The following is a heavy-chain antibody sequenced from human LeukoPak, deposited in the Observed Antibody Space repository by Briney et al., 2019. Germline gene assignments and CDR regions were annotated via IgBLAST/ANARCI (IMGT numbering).Heavy chain of an antibody. CDR3: ASQNYGDYDAFDI. CDR2: IYHSAST. D-gene: IGHD4-17*01. CDR1: GYSISSGYY. J-gene: IGHJ3*02. Sequence: PSETLSLTCTVSGYSISSGYYWGWIRQPPGEGLEWIGSIYHSASTYYNPSLKSRVTISVDTSKNQFSLKLSSVTAADTAVYYCASQNYGDYDAFDIWGQGTMVTVSS. V-gene: IGHV4-38-2*02.